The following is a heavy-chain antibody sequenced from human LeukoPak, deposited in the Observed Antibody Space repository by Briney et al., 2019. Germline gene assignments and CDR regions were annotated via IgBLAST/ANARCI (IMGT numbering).Heavy chain of an antibody. V-gene: IGHV3-23*01. CDR2: SSVGGGHT. J-gene: IGHJ4*02. D-gene: IGHD3-22*01. Sequence: GGSLRLSCAASGFTFTSYAMSWVRQAPGKGLKLISGSSVGGGHTYYAAYVKRRFNIFRDNGKNTLYLQMNSLRAGDTAVYYCAKDPSYNYDSSGSYFDSWGQGTLVSVSS. CDR1: GFTFTSYA. CDR3: AKDPSYNYDSSGSYFDS.